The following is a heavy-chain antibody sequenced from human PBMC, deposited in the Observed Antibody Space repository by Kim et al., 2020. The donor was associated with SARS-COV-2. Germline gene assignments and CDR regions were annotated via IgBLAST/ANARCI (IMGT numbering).Heavy chain of an antibody. Sequence: SETLSLTCAVYGGSFSGYYWSWIRQPPGKGLEWIGEINHSGSTNYNPSLKSRVTISVDTSKNQFSLKLSSVTAADTAVYYCARVGGRIAAAGIDYWGQGTLVTVSS. CDR1: GGSFSGYY. D-gene: IGHD6-13*01. CDR2: INHSGST. V-gene: IGHV4-34*01. J-gene: IGHJ4*02. CDR3: ARVGGRIAAAGIDY.